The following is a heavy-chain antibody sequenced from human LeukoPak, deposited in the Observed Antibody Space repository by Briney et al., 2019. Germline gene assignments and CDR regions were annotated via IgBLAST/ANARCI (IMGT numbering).Heavy chain of an antibody. CDR2: ISSSGSYI. CDR3: ARVIAAAGTNWFDP. CDR1: GFTFSSYS. V-gene: IGHV3-21*01. J-gene: IGHJ5*02. D-gene: IGHD6-13*01. Sequence: GGSLRLSCAASGFTFSSYSMNWVRQAPGKGLEWVSSISSSGSYIYYADSEKGRFTISRDNAKNSLYLQMNSLRAEDTAVYYCARVIAAAGTNWFDPWGQGTLVTVSS.